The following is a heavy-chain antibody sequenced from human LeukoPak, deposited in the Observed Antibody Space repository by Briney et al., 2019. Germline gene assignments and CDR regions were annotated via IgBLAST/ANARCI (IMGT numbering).Heavy chain of an antibody. J-gene: IGHJ4*02. CDR1: GGSISSYF. Sequence: SETLSLTCSVSGGSISSYFWNWIRQPPGKELEWIAHIHDSGTTHYNPSLKSRATISVDTSKNQFSLKLSSVTAADTAVYYCARRHHNWDYWGQGTLVTVSS. D-gene: IGHD5-24*01. CDR3: ARRHHNWDY. V-gene: IGHV4-59*08. CDR2: IHDSGTT.